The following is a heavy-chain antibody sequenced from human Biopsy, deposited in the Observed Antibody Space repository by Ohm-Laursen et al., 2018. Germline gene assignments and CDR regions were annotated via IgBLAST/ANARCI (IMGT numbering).Heavy chain of an antibody. CDR3: QGGHLPPGQFYGVDA. Sequence: GSLRLSCAASGITVNDNYMSWVRQAPGKGLEWVSSLHGRGVTYYADSVKGRFTISGDNSKNTLYLQMNGLRAEDTAVYFCQGGHLPPGQFYGVDAWGQGTTVTVSS. CDR1: GITVNDNY. CDR2: LHGRGVT. D-gene: IGHD3-16*01. J-gene: IGHJ6*02. V-gene: IGHV3-53*01.